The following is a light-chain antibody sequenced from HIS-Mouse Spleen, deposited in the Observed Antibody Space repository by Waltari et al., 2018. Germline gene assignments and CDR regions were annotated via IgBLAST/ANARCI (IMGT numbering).Light chain of an antibody. Sequence: QSVLTQPPSVSAAPGQKVTISCSGSSPNIGTNYVPWYQRLPGTAPKLLIYDNNKRPSGIPDRFSGSKSGTSATLGITGLQTGDEADYYCGTWDSSLSAWVFGGGTKLTVL. J-gene: IGLJ3*02. CDR2: DNN. V-gene: IGLV1-51*01. CDR3: GTWDSSLSAWV. CDR1: SPNIGTNY.